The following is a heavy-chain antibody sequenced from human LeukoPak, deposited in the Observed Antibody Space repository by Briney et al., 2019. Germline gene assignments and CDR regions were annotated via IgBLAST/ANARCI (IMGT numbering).Heavy chain of an antibody. CDR2: IYSSGNT. D-gene: IGHD2-2*02. Sequence: NPSETLSLTCTVSGGSISSYYWSWIRQPPGKGLVWIGYIYSSGNTNYNPSLNSRVTISLDTSKNQFSLMLRSLTAADTAVYYCARRYTASPGERFDYWGQGTLVTVSS. V-gene: IGHV4-59*08. CDR3: ARRYTASPGERFDY. J-gene: IGHJ4*02. CDR1: GGSISSYY.